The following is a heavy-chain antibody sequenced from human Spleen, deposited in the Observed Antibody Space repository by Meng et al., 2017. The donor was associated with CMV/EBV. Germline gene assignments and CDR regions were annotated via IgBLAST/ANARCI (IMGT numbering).Heavy chain of an antibody. CDR2: ISTTSTYI. CDR1: GFTFSSYE. D-gene: IGHD3-3*01. CDR3: AGFGVTITNGMDV. V-gene: IGHV3-21*01. J-gene: IGHJ6*02. Sequence: GGSLRLSCAASGFTFSSYEMNWVRQAPGKGLEWVSSISTTSTYIYYSESVKGRFTISRDNAKNSLYLQMNSLRAEDTAVYYCAGFGVTITNGMDVWGQGTTVTVSS.